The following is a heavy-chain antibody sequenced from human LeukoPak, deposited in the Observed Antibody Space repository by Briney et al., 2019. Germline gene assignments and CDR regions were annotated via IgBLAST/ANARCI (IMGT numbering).Heavy chain of an antibody. CDR2: ISYDGSNK. V-gene: IGHV3-30-3*01. CDR1: GFTFSSYA. D-gene: IGHD2-21*01. Sequence: QPGGSLRLSCAASGFTFSSYAMHWVRQAPGKGLEWVAVISYDGSNKYYADSVKGRFTISRDNSKNTLYLQMNSLRAEDTAVYYCARDLNADSPHDYWGQGTLVTVSS. CDR3: ARDLNADSPHDY. J-gene: IGHJ4*02.